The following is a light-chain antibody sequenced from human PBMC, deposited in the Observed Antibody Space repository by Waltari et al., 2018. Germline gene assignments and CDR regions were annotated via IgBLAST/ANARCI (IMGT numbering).Light chain of an antibody. Sequence: QSALTQPASVSGSPGQSITISCAGSSGDVGGYNYVSWYQQYPGNAPKIMIYDVNKRPAVFSYRFSGSKSGNTAALTISGLQGEDEADYYCISYTASGAWLFGGGTKLTVL. J-gene: IGLJ3*02. CDR3: ISYTASGAWL. V-gene: IGLV2-14*01. CDR1: SGDVGGYNY. CDR2: DVN.